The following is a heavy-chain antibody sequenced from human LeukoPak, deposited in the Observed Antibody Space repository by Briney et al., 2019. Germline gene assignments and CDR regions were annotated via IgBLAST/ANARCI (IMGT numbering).Heavy chain of an antibody. CDR3: ARGTGIARPDY. CDR1: GFTFSSYA. V-gene: IGHV3-23*01. Sequence: GGSLRLSCAGSGFTFSSYAMTWVRQAPGKGLEWVSAISNSGGNTYYADSLKGRFTISRDNSNNTLYLQMYGLRAEDTAVYYCARGTGIARPDYWGQGTLVTVSS. CDR2: ISNSGGNT. J-gene: IGHJ4*02. D-gene: IGHD6-6*01.